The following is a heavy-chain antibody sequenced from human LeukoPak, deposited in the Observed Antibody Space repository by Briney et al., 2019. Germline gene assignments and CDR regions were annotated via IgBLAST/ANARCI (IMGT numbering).Heavy chain of an antibody. J-gene: IGHJ4*02. CDR1: GFTVSSNY. CDR2: IHSGGST. CDR3: ARDGFNSPTAFNY. V-gene: IGHV3-53*01. D-gene: IGHD5-18*01. Sequence: QPGGSLRLSCAASGFTVSSNYMSWVRQAPGKGLEWVSIIHSGGSTYYVESVKGRFTISRDNSKNTLYLQMNSLRAEDTAVYYCARDGFNSPTAFNYWGQGTLVTVSS.